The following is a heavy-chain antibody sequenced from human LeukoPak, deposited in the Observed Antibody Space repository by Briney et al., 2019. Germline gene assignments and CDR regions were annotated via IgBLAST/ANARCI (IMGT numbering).Heavy chain of an antibody. D-gene: IGHD5-12*01. V-gene: IGHV4-61*01. Sequence: PSETLSLTCTVSGGSVSSGSYYWSWIRQPPGKGLEWIGYIYYSGSTNYNPSLKSRVTISVDTSKNQFSLKLSSVTAADTPVYYCARSMSGYDFTPFDYWGQGTLVTVSS. J-gene: IGHJ4*02. CDR1: GGSVSSGSYY. CDR2: IYYSGST. CDR3: ARSMSGYDFTPFDY.